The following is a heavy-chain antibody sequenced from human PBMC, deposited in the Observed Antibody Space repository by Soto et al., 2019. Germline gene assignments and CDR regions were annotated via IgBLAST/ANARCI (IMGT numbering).Heavy chain of an antibody. CDR2: IIPIFGTA. Sequence: SVKVSCKASGGTFSSYAISWVRQAPGQGLEWMGGIIPIFGTANYAQKFQGRVTITADESTSTAYMELSSLRSEDTAVYYCARDQVAAAGTGWFDPWGQGTLVTVSS. J-gene: IGHJ5*02. CDR3: ARDQVAAAGTGWFDP. D-gene: IGHD6-13*01. V-gene: IGHV1-69*13. CDR1: GGTFSSYA.